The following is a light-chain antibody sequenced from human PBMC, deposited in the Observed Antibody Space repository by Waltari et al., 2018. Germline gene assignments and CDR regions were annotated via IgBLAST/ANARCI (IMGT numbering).Light chain of an antibody. CDR2: EVS. CDR3: MQGIEYPWT. Sequence: DIVMTQTPLPLPVTLGEPASISCRSSQSLLDSEDGNTYLDWYLQKPGQSPQLLISEVSNRASGVPDRFSGSGSDTDFTLKISRVEAGDVGVYYCMQGIEYPWTFGQGTKVEIK. V-gene: IGKV2-40*01. CDR1: QSLLDSEDGNTY. J-gene: IGKJ1*01.